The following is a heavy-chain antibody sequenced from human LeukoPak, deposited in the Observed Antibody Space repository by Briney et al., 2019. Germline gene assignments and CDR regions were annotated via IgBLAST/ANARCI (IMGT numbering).Heavy chain of an antibody. D-gene: IGHD4-17*01. J-gene: IGHJ3*02. CDR1: GGSISSGSYY. Sequence: SETLSLTCTVSGGSISSGSYYWSWIRQPAGKGLEWIGRIYTSGTTHYNPSLKSRVTMSVDTSRNQFSLKLSSVTAADTAVYYCARLSTVTTRAFDIWGQGTMVSVSS. CDR3: ARLSTVTTRAFDI. V-gene: IGHV4-61*02. CDR2: IYTSGTT.